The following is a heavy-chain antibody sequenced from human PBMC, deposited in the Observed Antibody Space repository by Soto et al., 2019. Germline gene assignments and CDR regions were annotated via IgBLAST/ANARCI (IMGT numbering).Heavy chain of an antibody. D-gene: IGHD2-21*02. J-gene: IGHJ4*02. Sequence: ASVKVSCKASGYTFTGYYMHWVRQAPGQGLEWMGWISAYNGNTNYAQKLQGRVTMTTDTSTSTAYMELRSLRSDDTAVYYCARGVAVTDEYYFDYWGQGTLVTVSS. CDR3: ARGVAVTDEYYFDY. CDR1: GYTFTGYY. V-gene: IGHV1-18*04. CDR2: ISAYNGNT.